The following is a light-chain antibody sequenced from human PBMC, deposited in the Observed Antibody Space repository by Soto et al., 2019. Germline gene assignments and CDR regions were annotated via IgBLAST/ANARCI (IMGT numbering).Light chain of an antibody. J-gene: IGLJ1*01. Sequence: QSVLTQPASVSGSPGQSITISCTGTSSDVGSYNLVSWYQQHPGKAPKLMIYEGSKRPSGVSNRFSGSKSGNTASLTISGLQAEDEADYYCCSYAGSSPYVFGTETKVTVL. CDR2: EGS. CDR3: CSYAGSSPYV. CDR1: SSDVGSYNL. V-gene: IGLV2-23*01.